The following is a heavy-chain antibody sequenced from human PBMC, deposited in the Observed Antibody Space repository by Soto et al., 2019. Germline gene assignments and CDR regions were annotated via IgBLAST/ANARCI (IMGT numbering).Heavy chain of an antibody. CDR2: ISAYNGNT. CDR3: ARDKEQWLVTAFDY. V-gene: IGHV1-18*01. Sequence: VSVKVSCKASGYTFTSYGIIWVRQAPGQGLEWMGWISAYNGNTNYAQKLQGRVTMTTDTSTSTAYMELRSLRSDDTVVYYCARDKEQWLVTAFDYWGQGTLFTVSS. CDR1: GYTFTSYG. D-gene: IGHD6-19*01. J-gene: IGHJ4*02.